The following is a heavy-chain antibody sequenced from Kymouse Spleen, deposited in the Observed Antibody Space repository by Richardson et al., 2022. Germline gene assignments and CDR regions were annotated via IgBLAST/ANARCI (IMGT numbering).Heavy chain of an antibody. CDR3: AKDHLTTVYYYYYGMDV. CDR2: ISGSGGST. J-gene: IGHJ6*02. Sequence: EVQLVESGGGLVQPGGSLRLSCAASGFTFSSYAMSWVRQAPGKGLEWVSAISGSGGSTYYADSVKGRFTISRDNSKNTLYLQMNSLRAEDTAVYYCAKDHLTTVYYYYYGMDVWGQGTTVTVSS. CDR1: GFTFSSYA. V-gene: IGHV3-23*04. D-gene: IGHD4-11,IGHD4-11*01,IGHD4-17*01.